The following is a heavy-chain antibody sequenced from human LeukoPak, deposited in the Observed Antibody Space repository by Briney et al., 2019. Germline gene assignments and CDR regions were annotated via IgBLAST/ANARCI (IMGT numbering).Heavy chain of an antibody. D-gene: IGHD1-26*01. V-gene: IGHV3-66*01. CDR1: GFTVSSNY. CDR2: IYSGGNT. Sequence: GGSLRLSCAASGFTVSSNYMSWVRQAPGKGLEWVSLIYSGGNTYYADSVKGRFTISRDNAMNTLYLQMNSLGAEDTAVYYCARVGQGEWFFDLWGRGTLVTVSS. CDR3: ARVGQGEWFFDL. J-gene: IGHJ2*01.